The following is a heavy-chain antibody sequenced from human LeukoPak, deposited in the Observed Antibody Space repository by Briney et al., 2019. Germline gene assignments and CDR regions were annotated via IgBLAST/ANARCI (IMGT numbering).Heavy chain of an antibody. Sequence: ASVKVSCKASGYTFSSHDINWVRQAAGQGLEWMGWMNPNTGKTGYAQKFQGRVTMTRNTSISTAYMELSSLRSEDTAVYYCARFYDSSGYCYLDHWGQGTLVTVSS. CDR2: MNPNTGKT. CDR1: GYTFSSHD. V-gene: IGHV1-8*01. D-gene: IGHD3-22*01. CDR3: ARFYDSSGYCYLDH. J-gene: IGHJ4*02.